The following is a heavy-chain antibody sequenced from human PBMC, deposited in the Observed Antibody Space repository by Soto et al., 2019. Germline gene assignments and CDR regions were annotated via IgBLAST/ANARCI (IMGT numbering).Heavy chain of an antibody. V-gene: IGHV3-7*05. D-gene: IGHD6-13*01. Sequence: GGSLRLSCAVSGFTISTYWMLWVRQAPGKGLEWVASVNPDGSEKHYVESVKGRFTISRDNAKNTMYLQMSSLRVEDTAVYYCARRQISPPTRGAAAARGAMDVWGQGTTVTISS. CDR3: ARRQISPPTRGAAAARGAMDV. J-gene: IGHJ6*02. CDR2: VNPDGSEK. CDR1: GFTISTYW.